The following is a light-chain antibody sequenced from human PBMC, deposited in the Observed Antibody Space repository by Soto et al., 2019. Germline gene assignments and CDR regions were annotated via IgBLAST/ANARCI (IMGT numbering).Light chain of an antibody. CDR2: EVS. J-gene: IGLJ2*01. CDR3: NSYGGNTNVV. CDR1: SSDVGAYNF. V-gene: IGLV2-8*01. Sequence: QSALTQPASVSGSPGQSITISCTGTSSDVGAYNFVSWYQQHPGKAPKILIYEVSKRASGVPDRFSGSKSGNTASLTVSGLQPDDEADYYCNSYGGNTNVVFGGGTKLTVL.